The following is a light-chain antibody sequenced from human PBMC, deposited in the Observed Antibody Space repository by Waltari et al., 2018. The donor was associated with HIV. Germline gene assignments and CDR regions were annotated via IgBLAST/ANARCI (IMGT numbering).Light chain of an antibody. CDR1: SSELRAYNL. CDR3: CSYSGTGVV. J-gene: IGLJ2*01. V-gene: IGLV2-23*02. Sequence: QSALTQPASVSGSPGPSLTISCTGTSSELRAYNLVSWYQKYPGKAPKLMIFEVIKRPSGVSDRFSGSRSGNTASLTISGLQTEDEGDYYCCSYSGTGVVFGGGTKVTVL. CDR2: EVI.